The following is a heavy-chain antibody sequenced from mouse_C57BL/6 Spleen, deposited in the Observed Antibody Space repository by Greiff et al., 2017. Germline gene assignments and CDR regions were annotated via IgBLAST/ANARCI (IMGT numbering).Heavy chain of an antibody. Sequence: QVKLQQPGAELVKPGASVKMSCKASGYTFTSYWITWVKQRPGQGLEWIGDIHPGSGGTNYNEKFKGKATLTVDTSSSTAYMQLSSLTSEDSAVYYCWTAHATCGFAYWGQGTTVTVSA. V-gene: IGHV1-55*01. CDR3: WTAHATCGFAY. CDR2: IHPGSGGT. CDR1: GYTFTSYW. D-gene: IGHD3-2*02. J-gene: IGHJ2*01.